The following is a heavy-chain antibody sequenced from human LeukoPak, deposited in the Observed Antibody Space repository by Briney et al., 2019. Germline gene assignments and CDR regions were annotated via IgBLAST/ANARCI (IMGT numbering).Heavy chain of an antibody. CDR2: ISPAGNSI. Sequence: KTGGSLRLSCAASGFTFSDYYMSWIRQAPGTGLEWVSYISPAGNSIYYADSVKGRFTISRDNAKNSLSLQMNSLRAEDTAVYYCARGHCGMDVWGQGATVTVSS. J-gene: IGHJ6*01. CDR1: GFTFSDYY. CDR3: ARGHCGMDV. V-gene: IGHV3-11*01.